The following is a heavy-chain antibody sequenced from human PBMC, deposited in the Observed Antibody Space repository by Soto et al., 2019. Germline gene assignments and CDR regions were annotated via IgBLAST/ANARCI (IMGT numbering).Heavy chain of an antibody. CDR3: ARVRGTAGKRYFDY. CDR1: GGSMIAYY. V-gene: IGHV4-59*01. Sequence: SETLSLTCTVSGGSMIAYYWNWMRQPPGKGLQWIGYTYYSGSTTYNPSLKSRDTISVDSSKNQFSLKLDSVTPADTAVYYCARVRGTAGKRYFDYWGQGTMVTVYS. D-gene: IGHD6-13*01. CDR2: TYYSGST. J-gene: IGHJ4*02.